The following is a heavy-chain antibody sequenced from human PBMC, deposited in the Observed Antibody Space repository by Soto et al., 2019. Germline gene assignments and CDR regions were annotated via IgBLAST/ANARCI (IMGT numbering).Heavy chain of an antibody. V-gene: IGHV4-30-4*01. D-gene: IGHD1-1*01. J-gene: IGHJ4*02. Sequence: PSETLSLACTVYGGSIDSDDYYWTGIRQTPGKGLEWIGYIYSSGRTSYKPSLESRHTISIDASKNQFSLHLNSVSAADTAVYFGAIDRGNSPDFFDYSGQGTLGTVAS. CDR1: GGSIDSDDYY. CDR2: IYSSGRT. CDR3: AIDRGNSPDFFDY.